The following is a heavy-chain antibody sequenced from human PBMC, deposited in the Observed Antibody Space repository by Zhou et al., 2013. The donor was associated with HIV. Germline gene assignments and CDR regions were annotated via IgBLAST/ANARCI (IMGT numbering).Heavy chain of an antibody. CDR1: GYTFIDHY. J-gene: IGHJ4*02. CDR2: VNPKSGGT. V-gene: IGHV1-2*02. D-gene: IGHD2-2*01. Sequence: QVQLVQSGADLKKPGASVRVSCKASGYTFIDHYMHWVRQAPGQGLEWMGWVNPKSGGTNYAQKFEGRVTMTRDKAANTVYMELTELTSDDTAVYYCARDCSPTTCYRDWGQGTLVTVSS. CDR3: ARDCSPTTCYRD.